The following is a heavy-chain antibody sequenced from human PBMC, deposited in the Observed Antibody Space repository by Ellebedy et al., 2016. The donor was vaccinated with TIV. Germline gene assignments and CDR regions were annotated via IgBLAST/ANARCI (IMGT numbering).Heavy chain of an antibody. Sequence: GGSLRLSCEASGFPFSTYNMNWVRQAPGKGLEWVGFIRSKTYDEATQYAASVEGRFTISRDNSRSIAYLQMNSLKTEDTAVYYCSRQGGIADPPMSGDFDFWGQGTLVTVSS. D-gene: IGHD2-21*01. J-gene: IGHJ4*02. CDR2: IRSKTYDEAT. CDR1: GFPFSTYN. V-gene: IGHV3-49*04. CDR3: SRQGGIADPPMSGDFDF.